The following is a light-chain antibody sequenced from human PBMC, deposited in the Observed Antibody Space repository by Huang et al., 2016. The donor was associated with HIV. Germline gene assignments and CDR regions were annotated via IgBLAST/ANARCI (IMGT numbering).Light chain of an antibody. CDR1: QSISSNY. Sequence: EIVLTQSPATLSLSPGERATLSCGASQSISSNYVAWYQQRPGLAPRLLIYDASNRATGIPDRFSGSGSGADFTLTISRLEPEDFAVYYCQQYDTTPRTFGQGTKVEIK. J-gene: IGKJ1*01. V-gene: IGKV3D-20*01. CDR3: QQYDTTPRT. CDR2: DAS.